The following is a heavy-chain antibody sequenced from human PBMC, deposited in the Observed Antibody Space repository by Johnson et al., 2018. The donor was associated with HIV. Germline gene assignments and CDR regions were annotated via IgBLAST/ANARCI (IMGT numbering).Heavy chain of an antibody. J-gene: IGHJ3*02. Sequence: VQLVESGGGLVQPGRSLRLSCAASGFTFDDYAMHWVRQAPGKGLEWVSYIRSSGSTIYYADSVKGRFTMSRDNAKNSMFLQMNSLRADDTAVYYCARSRNYACDIWGQGTMVTVSS. CDR3: ARSRNYACDI. V-gene: IGHV3-48*03. D-gene: IGHD1-1*01. CDR1: GFTFDDYA. CDR2: IRSSGSTI.